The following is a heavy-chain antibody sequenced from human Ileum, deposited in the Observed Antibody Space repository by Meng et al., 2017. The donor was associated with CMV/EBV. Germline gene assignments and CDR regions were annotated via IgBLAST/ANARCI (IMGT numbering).Heavy chain of an antibody. J-gene: IGHJ6*02. Sequence: GGPLRLSCAASGFTFSIYGMHWVRQAPGKGLEWVAFVRYDGSNKYYPDSVKGRFTISRDNSKNTLFLQMNSLRAEDTAVYYCTRNPGEAGSYYYYYVMDVWGQGTTVTVSS. CDR1: GFTFSIYG. CDR2: VRYDGSNK. CDR3: TRNPGEAGSYYYYYVMDV. D-gene: IGHD3-16*01. V-gene: IGHV3-30*02.